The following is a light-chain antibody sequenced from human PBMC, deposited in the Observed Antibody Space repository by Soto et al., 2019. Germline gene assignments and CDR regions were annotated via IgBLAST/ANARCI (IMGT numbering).Light chain of an antibody. CDR3: QQFNSYPLT. CDR2: AAS. V-gene: IGKV1-9*01. CDR1: QGIASS. J-gene: IGKJ4*01. Sequence: DIHLTQSPSFLSASVGDRVTITCRASQGIASSLAWYQQKAGKAPKLLIYAASTLESGVPSRFSGSGPETEFTLTISSLQPEDFAIYYCQQFNSYPLTFGGGTKVEIK.